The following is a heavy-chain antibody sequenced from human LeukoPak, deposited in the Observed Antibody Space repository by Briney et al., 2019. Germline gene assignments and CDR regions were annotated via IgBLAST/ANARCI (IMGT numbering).Heavy chain of an antibody. Sequence: GGSLRLSCAASGFTFSSYGMHWVRQAPGKGLEWEAVISYDGSNKYYADSVKGRFTISRDNSKNTLYLQMNSLRAEDTAVYYCAKGDSSGVTFDYWGQGTLVTVSS. CDR2: ISYDGSNK. CDR1: GFTFSSYG. J-gene: IGHJ4*02. V-gene: IGHV3-30*18. D-gene: IGHD3-22*01. CDR3: AKGDSSGVTFDY.